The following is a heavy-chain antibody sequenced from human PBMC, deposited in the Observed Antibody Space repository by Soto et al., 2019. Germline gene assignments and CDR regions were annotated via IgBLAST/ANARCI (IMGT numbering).Heavy chain of an antibody. CDR1: EFSFSTYW. CDR2: IDTTGSTT. Sequence: VQLVESGGGLVQPGGSLRLSCVASEFSFSTYWMHWVRQAPGKGLMWVARIDTTGSTTTYADSVQGRFTISRDNAKNTMYLQMNSVRDEDTAIYFCASVSAAQYYYSMHAWGQGTKVTVS. D-gene: IGHD2-15*01. J-gene: IGHJ6*02. CDR3: ASVSAAQYYYSMHA. V-gene: IGHV3-74*01.